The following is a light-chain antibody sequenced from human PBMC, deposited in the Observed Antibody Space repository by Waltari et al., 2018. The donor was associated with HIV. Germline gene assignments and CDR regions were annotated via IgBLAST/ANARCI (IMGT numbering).Light chain of an antibody. V-gene: IGLV2-23*01. CDR2: EDN. CDR1: RSDTGNSNL. CDR3: CAYAGGLE. Sequence: QSALTPPASVSGSPGQSITISCPGTRSDTGNSNLVSWYQLYPGKAPKLIIYEDNKRPSGVANRFSGSKSADTASLTISGLQAEDEADYYCCAYAGGLEFGGGTKLTVL. J-gene: IGLJ2*01.